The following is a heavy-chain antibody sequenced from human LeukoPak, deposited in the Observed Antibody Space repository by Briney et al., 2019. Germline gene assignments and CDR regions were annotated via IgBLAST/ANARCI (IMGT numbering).Heavy chain of an antibody. V-gene: IGHV3-30*02. CDR1: GFTFSSYG. D-gene: IGHD4-11*01. J-gene: IGHJ4*02. CDR2: IRDDGSKK. Sequence: GWSLRLSCAASGFTFSSYGRHWLRQAPRKGREWLAFIRDDGSKKYYADSVKGRFTISRDNSKNTLYLQMNSLRAEDTAVYYCAKAITVPTDPPVDYWGQGTLVTVSS. CDR3: AKAITVPTDPPVDY.